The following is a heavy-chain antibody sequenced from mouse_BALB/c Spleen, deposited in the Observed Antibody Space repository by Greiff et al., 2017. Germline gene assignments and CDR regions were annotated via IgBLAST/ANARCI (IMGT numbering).Heavy chain of an antibody. Sequence: EVKLMESGGGLVQPKGSLKLSCAASGFTFNTYAMNWVRQAPGKGLEWVARIRSKSNNYATYYADSVKDRFTISRDDSQSMLYLQMNNLKTEDTAMYYCVRNDYDVPMDYWGQGTSVTVSS. CDR2: IRSKSNNYAT. J-gene: IGHJ4*01. CDR3: VRNDYDVPMDY. CDR1: GFTFNTYA. D-gene: IGHD2-4*01. V-gene: IGHV10-1*02.